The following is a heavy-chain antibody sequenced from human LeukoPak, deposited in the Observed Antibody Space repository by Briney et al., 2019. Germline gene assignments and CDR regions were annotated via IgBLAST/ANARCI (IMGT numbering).Heavy chain of an antibody. CDR3: ATREDIVVPPAVDYYHYMDV. Sequence: PGRSLRLSCLDSKITYLSKGMHWVRQAPGKGLEWVAVISRDGKDKYYADAVKGRFTVSRDNSKRTLFLQMDSLSVEDTGLYYCATREDIVVPPAVDYYHYMDVWGSGTAVTVSS. D-gene: IGHD2-15*01. CDR2: ISRDGKDK. CDR1: KITYLSKG. V-gene: IGHV3-30*03. J-gene: IGHJ6*03.